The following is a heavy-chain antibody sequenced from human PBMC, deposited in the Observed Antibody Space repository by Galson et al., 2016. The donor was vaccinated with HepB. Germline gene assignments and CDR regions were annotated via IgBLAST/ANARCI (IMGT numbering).Heavy chain of an antibody. V-gene: IGHV3-33*01. CDR2: IWYDGSNK. J-gene: IGHJ4*02. Sequence: SLRLSCAASGFTFSRSGMHWVRQAPGKGLEWAALIWYDGSNKYYADSVKGRFTISRDNSRNTLFLQMNRLRAEDTGLYYCAREDPRIAAAILDSWGQGTLVTVSS. CDR1: GFTFSRSG. D-gene: IGHD6-25*01. CDR3: AREDPRIAAAILDS.